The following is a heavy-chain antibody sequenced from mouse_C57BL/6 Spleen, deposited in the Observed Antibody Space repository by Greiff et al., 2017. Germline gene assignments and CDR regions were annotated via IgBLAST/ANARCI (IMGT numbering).Heavy chain of an antibody. CDR1: GYSITSGYY. V-gene: IGHV3-6*01. Sequence: VQLKESGPGLVKPSQSLSLTCSVTGYSITSGYYWNWIRQFPGNKLEWMGYISYDGSNNYNPSLKNRISITRDTSKNQFFLKLNSVTTEDTATYYCARGYGSSYGAMDYWGQGTSVTVSS. CDR3: ARGYGSSYGAMDY. CDR2: ISYDGSN. D-gene: IGHD1-1*01. J-gene: IGHJ4*01.